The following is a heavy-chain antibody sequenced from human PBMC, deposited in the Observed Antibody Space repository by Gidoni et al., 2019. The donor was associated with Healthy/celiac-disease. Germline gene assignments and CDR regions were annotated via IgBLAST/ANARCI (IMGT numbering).Heavy chain of an antibody. V-gene: IGHV4-34*01. D-gene: IGHD2-2*01. J-gene: IGHJ5*02. CDR2: INHSGST. CDR3: ARGVGIVVVPAAIRWFDP. CDR1: GGSFSGYY. Sequence: QVQLQQWGAGLLKPSETLSLTCAVYGGSFSGYYWSWIRQPPGKGLEWIGEINHSGSTNYNPSLKSRVTISVDTSKNQFSLKLSSVTAADTAVYYCARGVGIVVVPAAIRWFDPWGQGTLVTVSS.